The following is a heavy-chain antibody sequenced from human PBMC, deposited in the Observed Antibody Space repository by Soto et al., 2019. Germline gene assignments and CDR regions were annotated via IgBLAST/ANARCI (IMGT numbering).Heavy chain of an antibody. Sequence: QITFKESGPTLVKPKQTLALTCTFSGFSVTSDGVGVGWIRRPPGKALEWLAVIFWDDDKRYSPSLESRLSIARDTSKDQVFLTMTNMESVDTATYYCALLNDGDYTFWGQGTRVTVSS. CDR1: GFSVTSDGVG. D-gene: IGHD4-17*01. CDR3: ALLNDGDYTF. V-gene: IGHV2-5*02. CDR2: IFWDDDK. J-gene: IGHJ4*02.